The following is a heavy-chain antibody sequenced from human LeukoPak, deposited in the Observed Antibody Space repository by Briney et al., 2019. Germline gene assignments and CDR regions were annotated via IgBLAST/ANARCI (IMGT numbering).Heavy chain of an antibody. D-gene: IGHD5-18*01. V-gene: IGHV1-3*01. CDR1: GYTFTSYA. Sequence: ASVKVSCEASGYTFTSYAMHWVRQAPGQRLEWMGWINAGNGNTKYSQKFQGRVTITRDTSASTAYMELSSLRSEDTAVYYCAREVGYSYGYFDYWGQGTLVTVSS. J-gene: IGHJ4*02. CDR2: INAGNGNT. CDR3: AREVGYSYGYFDY.